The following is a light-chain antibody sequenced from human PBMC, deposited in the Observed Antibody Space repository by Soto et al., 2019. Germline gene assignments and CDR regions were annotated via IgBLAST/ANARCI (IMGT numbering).Light chain of an antibody. CDR3: QQYNSYSWT. V-gene: IGKV1-5*03. J-gene: IGKJ1*01. Sequence: DIQMTQSPSTLSVSVGDRVTITCRASQTISSWLAWYQQKPGKAPKLLIYKASTLKSGVPSRFGGSGSGTEFTLTISSLQPDDFAIYYCQQYNSYSWTFGQGTKVDI. CDR1: QTISSW. CDR2: KAS.